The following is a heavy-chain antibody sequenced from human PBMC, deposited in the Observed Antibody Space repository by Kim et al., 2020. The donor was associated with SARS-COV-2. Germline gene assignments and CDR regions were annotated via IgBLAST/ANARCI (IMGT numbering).Heavy chain of an antibody. CDR2: ISYDGSNK. V-gene: IGHV3-30*18. CDR3: AKGRGQQLVHDAFDI. D-gene: IGHD6-13*01. J-gene: IGHJ3*02. CDR1: GFTFSSYG. Sequence: GGSLRLSCAASGFTFSSYGMHWVRQAPGKGLEWVAVISYDGSNKYYADSVKGRFTISIDNSKNTLYLQMNSLRAEDTAVYYCAKGRGQQLVHDAFDIWGQGTMVTVSS.